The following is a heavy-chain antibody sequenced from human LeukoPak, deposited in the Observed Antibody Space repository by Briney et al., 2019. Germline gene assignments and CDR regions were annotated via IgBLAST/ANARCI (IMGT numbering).Heavy chain of an antibody. CDR2: IVVGSGNT. V-gene: IGHV1-58*02. CDR1: GFTFTSSA. Sequence: ASVKVSCKASGFTFTSSAMQWARQARGQRLEWIGWIVVGSGNTNYAQKFQERVTITRDMSTSTAYMELSSLRSEDTAVYYCAAGGSYSSFDAFDIWGQGTMVTVSS. D-gene: IGHD1-26*01. CDR3: AAGGSYSSFDAFDI. J-gene: IGHJ3*02.